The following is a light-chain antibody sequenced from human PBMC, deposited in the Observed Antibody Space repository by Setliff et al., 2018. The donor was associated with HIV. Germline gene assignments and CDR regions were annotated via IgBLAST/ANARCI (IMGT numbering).Light chain of an antibody. Sequence: SYALTQPPSVSVAPGKTARITCGGNNIGSKSVHWYQQKPGQAPVLVVYDDNDRPSGIPERFSGSNSGNTATLTISRVEAGDEADYYCQVWDTSNDHHVFGTGTKGTV. CDR2: DDN. CDR1: NIGSKS. CDR3: QVWDTSNDHHV. V-gene: IGLV3-21*03. J-gene: IGLJ1*01.